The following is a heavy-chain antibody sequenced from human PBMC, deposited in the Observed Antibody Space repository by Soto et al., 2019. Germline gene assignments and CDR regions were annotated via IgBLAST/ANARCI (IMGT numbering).Heavy chain of an antibody. CDR1: EFTFNTYA. J-gene: IGHJ6*02. Sequence: QAQLVESGGGVVQPGRSLRLSCAASEFTFNTYAMHWVRQAPGKGLEWVAVIAYDGNDKYYADSVKGRFTISRDNSKNALYLQMFTLRPEDTAMYYCARDVGNYVHYYYGIDVWRQRTTVTVSS. CDR2: IAYDGNDK. D-gene: IGHD1-7*01. CDR3: ARDVGNYVHYYYGIDV. V-gene: IGHV3-30*03.